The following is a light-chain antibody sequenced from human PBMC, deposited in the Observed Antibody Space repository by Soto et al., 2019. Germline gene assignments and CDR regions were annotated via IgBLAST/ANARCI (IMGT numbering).Light chain of an antibody. Sequence: DIQMTQSPSSLSASVGDRVTITCRASQSISSYLNWYQQKPGKSPKLLIYAASSLQSGVPSRFSGSGSGTDFTLTISSLQPEDFATYNCQQSSEATWTFGQGTKVDIK. V-gene: IGKV1-39*01. J-gene: IGKJ1*01. CDR1: QSISSY. CDR3: QQSSEATWT. CDR2: AAS.